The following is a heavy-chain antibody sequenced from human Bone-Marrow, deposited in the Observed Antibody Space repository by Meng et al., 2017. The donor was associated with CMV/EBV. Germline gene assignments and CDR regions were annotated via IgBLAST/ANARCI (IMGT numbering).Heavy chain of an antibody. CDR1: GFTFSNPW. CDR3: TTDLGGYDYDY. D-gene: IGHD5-12*01. J-gene: IGHJ4*02. CDR2: IKSNTDGGTT. V-gene: IGHV3-15*01. Sequence: GVSLRLSCAASGFTFSNPWMSWVRQAPGKGLEWVGRIKSNTDGGTTDYAAPVKGRFTISRDDSKNTLYLQMNSLKTEDTAVYYCTTDLGGYDYDYWGQGPLVTFYS.